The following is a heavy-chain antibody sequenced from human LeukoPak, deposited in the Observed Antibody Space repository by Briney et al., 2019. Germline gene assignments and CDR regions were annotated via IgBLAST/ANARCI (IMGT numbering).Heavy chain of an antibody. CDR1: GFTFSSYW. CDR2: IKQDGSEK. V-gene: IGHV3-7*03. D-gene: IGHD6-13*01. CDR3: ARDRRGSSWYSYYYGMDV. Sequence: GGSLRLSCAASGFTFSSYWMSWVRQAPGKGLEWVANIKQDGSEKYYVDSVKGRFTISRDNAKNSLYLQMNSLRAEDTAVYYCARDRRGSSWYSYYYGMDVWGQGTTVTVSS. J-gene: IGHJ6*02.